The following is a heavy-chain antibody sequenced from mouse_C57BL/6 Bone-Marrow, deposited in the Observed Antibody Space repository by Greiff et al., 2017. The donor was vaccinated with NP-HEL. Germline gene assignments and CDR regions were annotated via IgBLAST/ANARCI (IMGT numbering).Heavy chain of an antibody. Sequence: DVMLVESGGGLVKPGGSLKLSCAASGFTFSSYAMSWVRQTPEKRLEWVATISDGGSYTYYPDNVKGRFTISRDNAKNNLYLQMSHLKSEDTAMYYCARRYSNSWFAYWGQGTLVTVSA. CDR3: ARRYSNSWFAY. D-gene: IGHD2-5*01. J-gene: IGHJ3*01. V-gene: IGHV5-4*03. CDR2: ISDGGSYT. CDR1: GFTFSSYA.